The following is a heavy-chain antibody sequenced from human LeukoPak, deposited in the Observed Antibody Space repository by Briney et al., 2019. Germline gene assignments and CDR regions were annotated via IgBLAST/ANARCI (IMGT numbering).Heavy chain of an antibody. Sequence: PSETLSLTCTVSGGSISSYYWSWIRQPPGKGLEWIGYIYYSGSTNYNPSLKSRVTISVDTSKNQFSLKLSSVTAADTAVYYCARGRKTYYYDSSGYVPNRGAFDIWGQGTMVTVSS. CDR2: IYYSGST. J-gene: IGHJ3*02. D-gene: IGHD3-22*01. CDR1: GGSISSYY. CDR3: ARGRKTYYYDSSGYVPNRGAFDI. V-gene: IGHV4-59*01.